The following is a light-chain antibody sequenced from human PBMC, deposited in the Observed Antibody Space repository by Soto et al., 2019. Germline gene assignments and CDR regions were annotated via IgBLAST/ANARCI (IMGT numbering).Light chain of an antibody. CDR3: QQRSKWPIT. V-gene: IGKV3-11*01. CDR2: DAS. CDR1: QSVSSY. Sequence: EIVVIQSQATILLSPGERATXSCRASQSVSSYLAWYQQKPGQAPRVLIYDASNRATGIPARFSGSGSGTDFTLTLSSLEPEDFAVYYCQQRSKWPITFGQGTRIEIK. J-gene: IGKJ5*01.